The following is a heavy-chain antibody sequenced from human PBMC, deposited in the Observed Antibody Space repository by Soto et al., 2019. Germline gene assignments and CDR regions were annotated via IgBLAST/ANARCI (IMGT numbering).Heavy chain of an antibody. Sequence: SETLSLTCTVSGGSISNYFFNWIRQPAGKGLEWIGRIDNSGSTNYNPSLKSRITMSADTSRNQFSLKLNSVTAADTAVYYCARGGQDFWSGPFDYWGQGALVTVSS. D-gene: IGHD3-3*01. V-gene: IGHV4-4*07. CDR2: IDNSGST. CDR1: GGSISNYF. J-gene: IGHJ4*02. CDR3: ARGGQDFWSGPFDY.